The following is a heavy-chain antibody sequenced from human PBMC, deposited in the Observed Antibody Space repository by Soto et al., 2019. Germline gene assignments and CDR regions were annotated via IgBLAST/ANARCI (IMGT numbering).Heavy chain of an antibody. J-gene: IGHJ3*02. V-gene: IGHV4-61*01. CDR2: IYYSGST. D-gene: IGHD4-17*01. CDR1: GGSVSSGSYY. CDR3: AREVTTSVGAFDI. Sequence: ASETLSLTCTVSGGSVSSGSYYWSWIRQPPGKGLEWIGYIYYSGSTNYNPSLKSRVTISVDTSKNQFSLKLSSVTAADTAVYYCAREVTTSVGAFDIWGQGTMVT.